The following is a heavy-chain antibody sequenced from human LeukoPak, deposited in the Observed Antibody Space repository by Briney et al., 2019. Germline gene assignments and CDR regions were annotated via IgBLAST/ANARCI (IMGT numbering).Heavy chain of an antibody. J-gene: IGHJ4*02. CDR3: ARGYSSGWFN. CDR2: ISYDGSNK. D-gene: IGHD6-19*01. CDR1: GFTFSSYA. V-gene: IGHV3-30*01. Sequence: GGSLRLSCAASGFTFSSYAIHWVRQAPGKGLEWVAVISYDGSNKYYADSVKGRFTLSSDNSQHTLYLQMNSLRAEDTAVYYCARGYSSGWFNWGQGTLVTVSS.